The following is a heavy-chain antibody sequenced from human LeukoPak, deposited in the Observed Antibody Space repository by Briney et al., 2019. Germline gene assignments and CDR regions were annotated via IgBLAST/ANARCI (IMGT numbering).Heavy chain of an antibody. J-gene: IGHJ4*02. CDR2: ISHSGKT. V-gene: IGHV4-34*01. Sequence: PSETLSLTCAVYGGSFSGYYWTGIRQSPGKGLEWIGEISHSGKTNYDPSLMSRITMSVDTSKNQFSLKLSSVTTADTAVYYCASISSGWGGIWDYWGQGTLVTVSS. CDR1: GGSFSGYY. D-gene: IGHD6-19*01. CDR3: ASISSGWGGIWDY.